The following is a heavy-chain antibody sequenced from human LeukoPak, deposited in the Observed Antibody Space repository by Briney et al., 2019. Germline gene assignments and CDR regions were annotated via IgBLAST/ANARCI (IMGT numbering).Heavy chain of an antibody. CDR2: IIPIFGTA. CDR1: GGTFSSYA. CDR3: ARVIDGYNLYYFDY. D-gene: IGHD5-24*01. V-gene: IGHV1-69*01. J-gene: IGHJ4*02. Sequence: ASVKLSCKASGGTFSSYAISWVRQAPGQGLEWMGGIIPIFGTANYAQKFQGRVTITADESTSTAYMELSSLRSEDTAVYYCARVIDGYNLYYFDYWGQGTLVTVSS.